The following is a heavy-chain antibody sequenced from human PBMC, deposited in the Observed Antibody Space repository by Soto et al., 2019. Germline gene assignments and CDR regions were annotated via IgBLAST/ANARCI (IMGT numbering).Heavy chain of an antibody. CDR1: GFSLKNYA. D-gene: IGHD6-6*01. CDR3: ARVSFHCASLSCRSSWYFDL. Sequence: GESLRLSCAAAGFSLKNYAMIWVRQVPGKGLEWVSLITHSGAGRYYADSVKGRVTISRDNSKNTVDLVMNRVRAEDTAIYYCARVSFHCASLSCRSSWYFDLWGRGTLVTVSS. J-gene: IGHJ2*01. CDR2: ITHSGAGR. V-gene: IGHV3-23*01.